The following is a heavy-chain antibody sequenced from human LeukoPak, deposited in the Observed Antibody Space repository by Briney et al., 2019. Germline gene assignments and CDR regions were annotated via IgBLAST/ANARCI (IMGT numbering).Heavy chain of an antibody. D-gene: IGHD2-15*01. CDR1: GGSVSSGSYY. V-gene: IGHV4-39*07. J-gene: IGHJ1*01. Sequence: PSETLSLTCTVSGGSVSSGSYYWSWIRQPPGKGLEWIGEINHGGSTNYNPSLKSRVTISVDTSKNQFSLKLSSVTAADTAVYYCARAPTRYCSGGSCYSGRRSYFQHWGQGTLVTVSS. CDR2: INHGGST. CDR3: ARAPTRYCSGGSCYSGRRSYFQH.